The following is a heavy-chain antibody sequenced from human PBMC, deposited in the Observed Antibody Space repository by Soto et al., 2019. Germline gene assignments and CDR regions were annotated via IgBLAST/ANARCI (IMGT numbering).Heavy chain of an antibody. V-gene: IGHV3-23*01. D-gene: IGHD3-22*01. J-gene: IGHJ4*02. CDR2: ISATSSNT. Sequence: GGSLRLSCVASGFTFSIYAMTWVRQAPGKGLEWVSSISATSSNTYYADSVKGRFTISRDNSKNTLFLHMNSLRAEDTALYYCAKDESNSNPLYYFDYWGQGTLVTVSS. CDR3: AKDESNSNPLYYFDY. CDR1: GFTFSIYA.